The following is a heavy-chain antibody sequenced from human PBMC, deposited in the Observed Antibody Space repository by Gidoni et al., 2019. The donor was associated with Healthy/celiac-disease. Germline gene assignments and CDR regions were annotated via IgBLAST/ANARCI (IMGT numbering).Heavy chain of an antibody. CDR2: ISWNSGSI. D-gene: IGHD1-1*01. Sequence: EVQLVESGGGLVQPGRSLRLSCAASGFTFDAYAMHWVRQAPGKGLEWVSGISWNSGSIGYADSVKGRFTISRDNAKNSLYLQMNSLRAEDTALYYCAKGRTGITTKALFDYWGQGTLVTVSS. V-gene: IGHV3-9*01. CDR1: GFTFDAYA. CDR3: AKGRTGITTKALFDY. J-gene: IGHJ4*02.